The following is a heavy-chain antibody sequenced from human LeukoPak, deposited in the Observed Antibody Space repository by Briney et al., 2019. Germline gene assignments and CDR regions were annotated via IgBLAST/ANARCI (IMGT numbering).Heavy chain of an antibody. Sequence: GGSLRLSCAASGFTFSSYGMSWVRQAPGKGLEWVSTISSSAGSTYYADSVKGRFTISRDNSKNTLYLQMNSLRAEDTAVYYCAREMGYCRSTSCYGYFDYWGQGTLVTVSS. CDR3: AREMGYCRSTSCYGYFDY. CDR2: ISSSAGST. D-gene: IGHD2-2*01. CDR1: GFTFSSYG. J-gene: IGHJ4*02. V-gene: IGHV3-23*01.